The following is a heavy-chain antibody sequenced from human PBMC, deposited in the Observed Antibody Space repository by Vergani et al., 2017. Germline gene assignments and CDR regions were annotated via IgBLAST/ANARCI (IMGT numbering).Heavy chain of an antibody. CDR2: ISGNNDDV. V-gene: IGHV3-21*01. CDR3: VGDVRVSRT. J-gene: IGHJ3*01. Sequence: EVQMVESGGGLVKPGGSLRLSCVASGFTFSHHSMNWVRQAPGKGLEWVSSISGNNDDVYYADSVKGRFTIPRDNAKNSLYLDISSLRAEDTAVYYCVGDVRVSRTWGQGTLVAVSS. CDR1: GFTFSHHS.